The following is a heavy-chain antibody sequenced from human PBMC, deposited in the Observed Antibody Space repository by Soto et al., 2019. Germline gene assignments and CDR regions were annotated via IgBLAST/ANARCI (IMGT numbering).Heavy chain of an antibody. D-gene: IGHD3-3*01. CDR1: GFTFSSYA. J-gene: IGHJ6*03. V-gene: IGHV3-23*01. CDR3: ARKNYDFWSGSWGYYYYYYMDV. Sequence: GGSLRLSCAASGFTFSSYAMSWVRQAPGKGLEWVSAISGSGGSTYYADSVKGRFTISRHNSKNTLYLQMNSLRAEDTAVYYCARKNYDFWSGSWGYYYYYYMDVWGKGTTVTVSS. CDR2: ISGSGGST.